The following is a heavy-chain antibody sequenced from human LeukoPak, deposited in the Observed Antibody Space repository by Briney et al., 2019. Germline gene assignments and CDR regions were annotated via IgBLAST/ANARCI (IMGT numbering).Heavy chain of an antibody. CDR2: IYYSGST. J-gene: IGHJ4*02. CDR3: ARHASYSSSWTDFDY. V-gene: IGHV4-39*01. CDR1: GGSISSSTYY. D-gene: IGHD6-13*01. Sequence: SETLSLTCTVSGGSISSSTYYWGWIRQPPGNGLEWIGNIYYSGSTYYHPSLKSRVTISVDTSKNQFSLKLSSLTAADTAIYYCARHASYSSSWTDFDYWGQGALVTVSP.